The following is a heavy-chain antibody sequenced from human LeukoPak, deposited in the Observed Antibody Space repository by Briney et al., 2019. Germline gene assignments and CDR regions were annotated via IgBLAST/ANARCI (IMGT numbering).Heavy chain of an antibody. J-gene: IGHJ4*02. Sequence: SETLSLTCAVYGGPFSGYYWSWIRQPPGKGLEWIGEINHSGSTNYNPSLKSRVTISVDTSKNQFSLKLSSVTAADTAVYYCARGLHCSSTSCYIRPLDYWGQGTLVTVSS. V-gene: IGHV4-34*01. CDR1: GGPFSGYY. D-gene: IGHD2-2*02. CDR3: ARGLHCSSTSCYIRPLDY. CDR2: INHSGST.